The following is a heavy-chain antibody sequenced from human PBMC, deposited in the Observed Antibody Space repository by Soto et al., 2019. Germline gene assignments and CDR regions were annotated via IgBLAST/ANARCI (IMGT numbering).Heavy chain of an antibody. CDR3: SRETGYCSSTSCYVPHYYYYGMDV. Sequence: QVQLVESGGGLVKPGGSLRLSCADSGFTFSDYYMSWIRQAPGKGLEWVSYISSSSSYTNYADSVKGRFTISRDNAKNSLYLQMNSLRAEDTAVYYCSRETGYCSSTSCYVPHYYYYGMDVW. CDR1: GFTFSDYY. V-gene: IGHV3-11*05. J-gene: IGHJ6*01. CDR2: ISSSSSYT. D-gene: IGHD2-2*01.